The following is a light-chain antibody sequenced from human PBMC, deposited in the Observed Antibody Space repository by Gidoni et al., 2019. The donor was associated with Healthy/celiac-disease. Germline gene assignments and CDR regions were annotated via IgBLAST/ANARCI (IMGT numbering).Light chain of an antibody. CDR3: QQYYSYPPG. V-gene: IGKV1-8*01. CDR2: AAS. CDR1: QGSSSY. J-gene: IGKJ1*01. Sequence: AIRMTQSPSSFSASTGDRVTITCRASQGSSSYLAWYQQKPGKAPKLLIYAASTLQSGVPSRFSGSGSGTDFTLTISCLQSEDFATYYCQQYYSYPPGFGQGTKVEIK.